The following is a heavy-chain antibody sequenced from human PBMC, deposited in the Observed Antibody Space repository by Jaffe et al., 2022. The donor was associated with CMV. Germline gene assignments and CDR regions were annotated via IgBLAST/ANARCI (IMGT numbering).Heavy chain of an antibody. CDR1: GGSISSSNW. V-gene: IGHV4-4*02. J-gene: IGHJ6*03. Sequence: QVQLQESGPGLVKPSGTLSLTCAVSGGSISSSNWWSWVRQPPGKGLEWIGEIYHSGSTNYNPSLKSRVTISVDKSKNQFSLKLSSVTAADTAVYYCARGPPIPYSSSWYDVDYYYMDVWGKGTTVTVSS. D-gene: IGHD6-13*01. CDR2: IYHSGST. CDR3: ARGPPIPYSSSWYDVDYYYMDV.